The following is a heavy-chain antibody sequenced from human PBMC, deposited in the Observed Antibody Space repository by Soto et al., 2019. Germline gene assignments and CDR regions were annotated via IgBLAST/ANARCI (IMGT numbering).Heavy chain of an antibody. D-gene: IGHD6-19*01. Sequence: ASVKVSCKASGYTFTGYYMHWVRQAPGQGLEWMGWINPNSGGTNCAQKFQGWVTMTRDTSISTAYMELSRLRSDDTAVYYCARGGYSSGWYIAPYYYYGMDVWGQGTTVTVSS. CDR1: GYTFTGYY. J-gene: IGHJ6*02. CDR2: INPNSGGT. V-gene: IGHV1-2*04. CDR3: ARGGYSSGWYIAPYYYYGMDV.